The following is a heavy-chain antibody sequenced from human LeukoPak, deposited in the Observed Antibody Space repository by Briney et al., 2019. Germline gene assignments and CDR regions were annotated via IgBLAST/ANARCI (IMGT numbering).Heavy chain of an antibody. CDR1: GGSISSGGYY. J-gene: IGHJ5*02. CDR3: ARSPSRVAAAGRFDP. Sequence: SQTLSLTCTVSGGSISSGGYYWSWIRQHPGKGQEWIGYIYYSGSTYYNPSLKSRVSMSVDTSKNQFSLKLSSVTAADTAVYYCARSPSRVAAAGRFDPWGQGTLVTVSS. D-gene: IGHD6-13*01. CDR2: IYYSGST. V-gene: IGHV4-31*03.